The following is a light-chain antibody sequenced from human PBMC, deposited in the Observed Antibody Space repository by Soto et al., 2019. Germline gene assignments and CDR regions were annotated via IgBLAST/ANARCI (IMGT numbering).Light chain of an antibody. CDR2: GAS. CDR1: QSVSSD. J-gene: IGKJ4*01. Sequence: EVVMTQSPATLSVFPGDRATLSCRASQSVSSDLAWYQQKPGQAPRLLIYGASTRATGIPARFSGSGSGTEFTLTISSLQSEDCAVYYCQNYNTWPPLTFGGGTKVEIK. CDR3: QNYNTWPPLT. V-gene: IGKV3-15*01.